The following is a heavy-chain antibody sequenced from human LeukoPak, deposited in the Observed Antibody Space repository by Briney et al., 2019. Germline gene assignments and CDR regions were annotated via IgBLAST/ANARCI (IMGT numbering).Heavy chain of an antibody. Sequence: GGSLRLSCAASGFTFSSYSMNWVRQAPGKGLEWVSSISSSSSYIYYADSVKGRFTISRDNAKNSLYLQMNSLRAEDTAVYYCARDQGDSYCSGGSCYTSAYYYYGMDVWGQGTTVTVSS. V-gene: IGHV3-21*01. CDR3: ARDQGDSYCSGGSCYTSAYYYYGMDV. D-gene: IGHD2-15*01. CDR2: ISSSSSYI. CDR1: GFTFSSYS. J-gene: IGHJ6*02.